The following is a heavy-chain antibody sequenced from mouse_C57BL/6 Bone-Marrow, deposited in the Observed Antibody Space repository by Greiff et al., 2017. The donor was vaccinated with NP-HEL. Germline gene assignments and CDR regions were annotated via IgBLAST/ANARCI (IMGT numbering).Heavy chain of an antibody. CDR2: IHPNSGST. CDR1: GYTFTSYW. V-gene: IGHV1-64*01. Sequence: VQLQQPGAELVKPGASVKLSCKASGYTFTSYWMHWVKQRPGQGLEWIGMIHPNSGSTNYNEKFKGKATLTVDKSSSTAYMQLSSLTSEDSAVYYCAIEIPITTVVARDYWGQGTTLTVSS. D-gene: IGHD1-1*01. J-gene: IGHJ2*01. CDR3: AIEIPITTVVARDY.